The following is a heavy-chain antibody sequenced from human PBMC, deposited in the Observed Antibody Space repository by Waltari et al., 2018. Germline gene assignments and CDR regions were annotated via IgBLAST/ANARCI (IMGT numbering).Heavy chain of an antibody. CDR3: ARGAFRAYQPLLYFDY. CDR1: GFTVRSNY. CDR2: IYSGGST. D-gene: IGHD2-15*01. J-gene: IGHJ4*02. Sequence: ELQLLETGGGLVRPGGSLSRSCAAPGFTVRSNYQTWVRQAPGKGPEWLSVIYSGGSTDYADSVKGRFTISRDNSKNTLYLQMDSLTAEDTAIYYCARGAFRAYQPLLYFDYWGLGTPVTVSS. V-gene: IGHV3-53*02.